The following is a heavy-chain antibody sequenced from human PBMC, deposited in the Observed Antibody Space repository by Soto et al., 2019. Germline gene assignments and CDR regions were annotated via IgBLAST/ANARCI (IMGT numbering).Heavy chain of an antibody. J-gene: IGHJ6*02. V-gene: IGHV1-8*01. CDR3: ARERTGTTSMDV. Sequence: QVQLVQSGAEVKKPGASVKVSCKASGYTFTSYDINWVRQATGQGLEWMGWMNPNSGNTGYAQKFRGRVTMTRNTSISTASVELSSLRSEDTAVYYCARERTGTTSMDVWGQGTTVTVSS. CDR2: MNPNSGNT. D-gene: IGHD1-1*01. CDR1: GYTFTSYD.